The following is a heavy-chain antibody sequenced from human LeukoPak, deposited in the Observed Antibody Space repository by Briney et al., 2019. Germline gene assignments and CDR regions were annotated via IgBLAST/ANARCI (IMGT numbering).Heavy chain of an antibody. CDR2: ISSSSNYK. Sequence: SGFTFXSYSMNWVRQAPGKGLEWVSSISSSSNYKYYADSVKGRFTISRDNAKNSLYLQMNSLRAEDTAVYYCARGPAIIAARPGNRFDPWGQGTLVTVSS. V-gene: IGHV3-21*01. CDR1: GFTFXSYS. D-gene: IGHD6-6*01. CDR3: ARGPAIIAARPGNRFDP. J-gene: IGHJ5*02.